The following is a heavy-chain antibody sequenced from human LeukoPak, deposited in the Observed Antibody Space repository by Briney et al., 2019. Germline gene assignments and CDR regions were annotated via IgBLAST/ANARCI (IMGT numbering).Heavy chain of an antibody. CDR3: ARSVGYYYTMDV. CDR1: GFSFSDYY. D-gene: IGHD2-15*01. J-gene: IGHJ6*02. V-gene: IGHV3-11*01. CDR2: ISGSGDDL. Sequence: GGSLRLSCVACGFSFSDYYMSWIRHAPGRGLEWISYISGSGDDLYYADSVKGRFTISRVNANNSLYLQMNSLRAEDTAIYYCARSVGYYYTMDVWGQGTTVTVSS.